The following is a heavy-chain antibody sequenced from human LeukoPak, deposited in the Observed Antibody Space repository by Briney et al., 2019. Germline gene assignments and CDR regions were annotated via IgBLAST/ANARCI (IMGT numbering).Heavy chain of an antibody. J-gene: IGHJ4*02. Sequence: ASVKVSCKASGYTFTSYDINWVRQATGQGLEWMGWMNPNSGNTGYAQKFQGRVTMTRNTSISTAYMELSSLRSEDTAVYYCARGARSDYDFWGGYELRYFDWLASGYFDYWGQGTLVTVSS. CDR2: MNPNSGNT. D-gene: IGHD3-9*01. CDR1: GYTFTSYD. CDR3: ARGARSDYDFWGGYELRYFDWLASGYFDY. V-gene: IGHV1-8*01.